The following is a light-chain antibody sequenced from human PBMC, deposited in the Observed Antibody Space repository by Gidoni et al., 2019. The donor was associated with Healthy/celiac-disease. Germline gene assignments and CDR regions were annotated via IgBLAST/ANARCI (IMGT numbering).Light chain of an antibody. CDR2: GAS. V-gene: IGKV3-20*01. Sequence: DIVLTQSPGTLSLSPGERATLSCRASQSVSSSYLAWYQQKPGQAPRLRIYGASSRATGIPDRFSGSGSGTDFTLTISRLEPEDLAVYYCQQYGSSPRTFGQGTKVEIK. J-gene: IGKJ1*01. CDR1: QSVSSSY. CDR3: QQYGSSPRT.